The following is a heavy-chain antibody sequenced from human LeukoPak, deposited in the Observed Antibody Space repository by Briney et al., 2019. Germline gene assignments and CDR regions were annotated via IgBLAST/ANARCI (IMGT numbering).Heavy chain of an antibody. Sequence: GASVKVSCKASGYIFTDYYMHWVRQAPGQELGWMGRINPNSGCTNYAQKFQGRLTMTTDTSTSTAYMELRSLRSDDTAVYYCARAKLTTAGSPFDYWGQGTLVTVSS. J-gene: IGHJ4*02. CDR2: INPNSGCT. CDR1: GYIFTDYY. V-gene: IGHV1/OR15-1*04. D-gene: IGHD6-13*01. CDR3: ARAKLTTAGSPFDY.